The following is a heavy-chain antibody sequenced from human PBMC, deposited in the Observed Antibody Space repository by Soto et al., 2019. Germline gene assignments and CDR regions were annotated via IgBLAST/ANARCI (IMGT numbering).Heavy chain of an antibody. CDR3: AGASIRGSGSQDDYYYGMDV. D-gene: IGHD3-10*01. CDR2: INPNSGGT. V-gene: IGHV1-2*04. Sequence: GASVKVSCKASGYTFTGYYMHWVRQAPGQGLEWMGWINPNSGGTNYAQKFQGWVTMTRDTSISTAYMELSRLRSDDTAVYYCAGASIRGSGSQDDYYYGMDVWGQGTTVTVSS. J-gene: IGHJ6*02. CDR1: GYTFTGYY.